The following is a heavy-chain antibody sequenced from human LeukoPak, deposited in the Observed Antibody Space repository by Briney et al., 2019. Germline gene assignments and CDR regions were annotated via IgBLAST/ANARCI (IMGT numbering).Heavy chain of an antibody. J-gene: IGHJ4*02. CDR2: INHSGST. V-gene: IGHV4-34*01. Sequence: SETLSLTYAVYGGSFSGYYWSWIRQPPGKGLEWIGEINHSGSTNYNPSLKSRVTISVDTSKNQFSLKLSSVTAADTAVYYCARRRDIVVVPAAMLRGSYAYGGQGTLVTVSS. D-gene: IGHD2-2*01. CDR1: GGSFSGYY. CDR3: ARRRDIVVVPAAMLRGSYAY.